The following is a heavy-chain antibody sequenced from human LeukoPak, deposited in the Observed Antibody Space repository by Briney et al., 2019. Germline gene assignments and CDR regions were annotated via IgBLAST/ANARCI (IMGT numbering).Heavy chain of an antibody. CDR3: ARETIVVVPAATSWFDP. CDR2: IYTSGST. D-gene: IGHD2-2*01. CDR1: GGSINSSSYH. V-gene: IGHV4-39*07. J-gene: IGHJ5*02. Sequence: SETLSLTCTVSGGSINSSSYHWGWIRQPPGKGLEWIGRIYTSGSTNYNPSLKSRVTMSVDTSKNQFSLKLSSVTAADTAVYYCARETIVVVPAATSWFDPWGQGTLVTVSS.